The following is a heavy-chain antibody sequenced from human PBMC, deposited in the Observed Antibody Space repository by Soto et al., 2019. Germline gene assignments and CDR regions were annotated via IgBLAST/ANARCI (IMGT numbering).Heavy chain of an antibody. J-gene: IGHJ6*02. V-gene: IGHV3-30-3*01. CDR2: ISYDGSTK. D-gene: IGHD1-26*01. Sequence: GGSLRLSCTASGFTFSSYPMHWVRQAPGKGLEWVAVISYDGSTKYYAYSVKGRFTFSRDNSKNTLYLQMNSLRAEDTAVYYCARELKPVGATRYYGMDVWGQGTTVTVSS. CDR3: ARELKPVGATRYYGMDV. CDR1: GFTFSSYP.